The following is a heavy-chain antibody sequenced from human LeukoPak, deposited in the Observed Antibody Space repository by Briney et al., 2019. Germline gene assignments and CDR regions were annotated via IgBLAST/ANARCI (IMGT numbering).Heavy chain of an antibody. CDR3: ASLYDSSGYYYLGAFDI. CDR2: INPSGGST. D-gene: IGHD3-22*01. J-gene: IGHJ3*02. CDR1: GYTFTSYY. V-gene: IGHV1-46*01. Sequence: ASVKVSCKASGYTFTSYYMQWVRQAPGQGLEWMGIINPSGGSTSYAQKFQGRVTMTRDTSTSTVYMELSSLRSEDTAVYYCASLYDSSGYYYLGAFDIWGQGTMVTVSS.